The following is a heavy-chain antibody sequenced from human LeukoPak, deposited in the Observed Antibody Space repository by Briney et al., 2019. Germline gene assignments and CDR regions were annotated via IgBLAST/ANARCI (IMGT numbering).Heavy chain of an antibody. V-gene: IGHV3-30*04. CDR1: GFTFSSYA. Sequence: PGGSLRLSCAASGFTFSSYAMHWVRQAPGKGLEWVAVISYDGSNKYYADSVKGRFTISRDNSKNTLYQQMNSLRAEDTAVYYCARDLRMYYGSGSYRSPPNFDYWGQGTLVTVSS. CDR2: ISYDGSNK. J-gene: IGHJ4*02. CDR3: ARDLRMYYGSGSYRSPPNFDY. D-gene: IGHD3-10*01.